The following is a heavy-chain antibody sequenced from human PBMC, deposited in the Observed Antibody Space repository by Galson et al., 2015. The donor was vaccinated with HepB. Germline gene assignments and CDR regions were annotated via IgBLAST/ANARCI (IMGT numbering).Heavy chain of an antibody. CDR3: AKRGSGELYYGMDV. V-gene: IGHV3-23*01. CDR2: ITGSGGST. Sequence: SLRLSCAASGFTFNTYAMSWVRQAPGKGLEWVSSITGSGGSTYYVDSVKGRFTISRDNSKNTLSLQMNSLRAEDTAVYYCAKRGSGELYYGMDVWGQGTTVTVSS. CDR1: GFTFNTYA. D-gene: IGHD3-10*01. J-gene: IGHJ6*02.